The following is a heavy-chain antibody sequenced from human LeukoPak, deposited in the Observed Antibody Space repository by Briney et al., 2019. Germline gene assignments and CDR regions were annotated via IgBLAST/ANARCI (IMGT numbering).Heavy chain of an antibody. V-gene: IGHV4-59*08. CDR3: ASITRIAAAGRRADY. CDR2: IYYSGST. J-gene: IGHJ4*02. CDR1: GGSISSYY. Sequence: SETLSLTCTVSGGSISSYYWSWIRQPPGKGLEWIGYIYYSGSTNYNPSLKSRVTISVDTSKNQFSLKLSSVTAADTAVYYCASITRIAAAGRRADYWGQGTLVTVSS. D-gene: IGHD6-13*01.